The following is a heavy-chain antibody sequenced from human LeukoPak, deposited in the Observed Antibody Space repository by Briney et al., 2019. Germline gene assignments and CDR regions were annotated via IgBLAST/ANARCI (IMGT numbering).Heavy chain of an antibody. CDR1: GEFISSSSSSNNY. J-gene: IGHJ5*01. CDR2: INYSRRT. V-gene: IGHV4-39*01. Sequence: PSETLSLTCTLSGEFISSSSSSNNYWGWFRQPPGHGLDWMGSINYSRRTFYNPSLKSRVTISVDTPKNQFSLKMNTVIAEDTAIYYCARVYCTGGGCIGFYGLGQRTLVIVSS. D-gene: IGHD2-8*02. CDR3: ARVYCTGGGCIGFYG.